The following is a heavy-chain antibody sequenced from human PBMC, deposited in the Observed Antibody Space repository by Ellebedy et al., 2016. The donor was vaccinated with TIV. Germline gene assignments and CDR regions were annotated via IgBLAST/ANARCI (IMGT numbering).Heavy chain of an antibody. V-gene: IGHV4-34*01. J-gene: IGHJ6*02. CDR2: INHSGST. CDR1: GGSFSGYY. Sequence: SETLSLXXAVYGGSFSGYYWSWIRQPPGKGLEWIGEINHSGSTNYNPSLKSRVTISVDTSKNQFSLKLSSVTAADTAVYYCARVWHDILTGYRPHGMDVWGQGTTVTVSS. CDR3: ARVWHDILTGYRPHGMDV. D-gene: IGHD3-9*01.